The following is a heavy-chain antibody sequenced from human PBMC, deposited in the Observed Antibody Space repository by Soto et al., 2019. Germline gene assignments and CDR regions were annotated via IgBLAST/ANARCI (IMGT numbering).Heavy chain of an antibody. Sequence: ESGGGVVQPGRSLRLSCAASGFTFSTYAMHWVRQAPGKGLEWVAVISYDGSNKNYADSVKGRFTISRDDSKNTLYLQMNSLRPEDTAVYFCARYCSRTSCSVVNWGRGTLVTVSS. CDR1: GFTFSTYA. D-gene: IGHD2-2*01. CDR3: ARYCSRTSCSVVN. V-gene: IGHV3-30-3*01. J-gene: IGHJ4*02. CDR2: ISYDGSNK.